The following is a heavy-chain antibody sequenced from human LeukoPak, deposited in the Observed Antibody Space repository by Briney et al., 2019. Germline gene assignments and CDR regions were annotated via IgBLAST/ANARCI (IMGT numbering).Heavy chain of an antibody. CDR2: AGWAGGTT. D-gene: IGHD3-10*02. J-gene: IGHJ4*02. CDR1: GFNFHRYT. Sequence: PGGSLRLSCATSGFNFHRYTIHWVRQAPGKGLEWVSLAGWAGGTTYYSDSVRGRFTISRDSGRNSVYLQMNSLTTDDTAFYFCAKELDTMFFDYWGQGALVTDSS. CDR3: AKELDTMFFDY. V-gene: IGHV3-43*01.